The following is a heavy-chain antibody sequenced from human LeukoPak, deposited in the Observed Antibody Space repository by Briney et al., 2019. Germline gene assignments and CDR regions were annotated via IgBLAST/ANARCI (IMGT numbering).Heavy chain of an antibody. CDR2: IWYDGSNK. J-gene: IGHJ6*02. V-gene: IGHV3-33*08. Sequence: GGSLRLSCAASGFTFSSYGMHWVRQAPGKGLEWVAVIWYDGSNKYYADSVKGRFTISRDNSKNTLYLQMNSLRAEDTAVYYCAREVGYCSSTSCPGYYGMDVWGQGTTVTVSS. D-gene: IGHD2-2*01. CDR3: AREVGYCSSTSCPGYYGMDV. CDR1: GFTFSSYG.